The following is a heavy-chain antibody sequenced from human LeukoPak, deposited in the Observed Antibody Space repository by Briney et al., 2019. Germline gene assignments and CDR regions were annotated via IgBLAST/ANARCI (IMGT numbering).Heavy chain of an antibody. CDR2: FGGSGSDT. D-gene: IGHD2-21*01. CDR3: AKDIFRWAFYY. J-gene: IGHJ4*02. Sequence: GGSLRLSCAASGFSFSGNAMAWVRQAPGKGLEWVSGFGGSGSDTYYADSVKGRFTISRDNSKNTLYLQMNSLRAEDTAVYYCAKDIFRWAFYYWGQGALVTVSS. V-gene: IGHV3-23*01. CDR1: GFSFSGNA.